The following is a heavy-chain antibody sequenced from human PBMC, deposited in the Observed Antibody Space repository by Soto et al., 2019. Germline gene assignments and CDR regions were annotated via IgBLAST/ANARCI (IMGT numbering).Heavy chain of an antibody. CDR2: INWNSGSI. V-gene: IGHV3-9*01. Sequence: EVQLVESGGGLVQPGRSLSLSFAASGFTFDDYAMHWVRQVPGKGLEWVSGINWNSGSIGYGDSVKGRFAISRDNAKNSLHLQMNSLSAEDTAFYYCVKDESINWYSGHFRHWGQGTLVTVSS. CDR3: VKDESINWYSGHFRH. CDR1: GFTFDDYA. D-gene: IGHD6-13*01. J-gene: IGHJ1*01.